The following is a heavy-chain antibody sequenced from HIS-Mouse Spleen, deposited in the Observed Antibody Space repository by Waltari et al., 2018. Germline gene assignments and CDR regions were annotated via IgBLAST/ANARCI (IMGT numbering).Heavy chain of an antibody. V-gene: IGHV4-39*07. Sequence: QLQLQESGPGLVKPSETLSLPCTVPGGPIRRRSYSGGWIRPPPGKGLEWIGSIYYSGSTYYNPSLKSRVTISVDTSKNQFSLKLSSVTAADTAVYYCAREIPYSSSWYDWYFDLWGRGTLVTVSS. D-gene: IGHD6-13*01. CDR3: AREIPYSSSWYDWYFDL. CDR2: IYYSGST. CDR1: GGPIRRRSYS. J-gene: IGHJ2*01.